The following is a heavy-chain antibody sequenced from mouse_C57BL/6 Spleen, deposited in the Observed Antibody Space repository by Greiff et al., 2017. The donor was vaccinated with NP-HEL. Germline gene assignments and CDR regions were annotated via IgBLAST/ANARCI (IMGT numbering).Heavy chain of an antibody. CDR3: ARDYYDYDDGYFDV. CDR2: IHPNSGST. CDR1: GYTFTSYW. Sequence: QVQLQQPGAELVKPGASVKLSCKASGYTFTSYWMHWVKQRPGQGLEWIGMIHPNSGSTNYNEKFKSKATLTVDKSSSTAYMQLSSLTSEDSAVYYCARDYYDYDDGYFDVWGTGTTVTVSS. D-gene: IGHD2-4*01. J-gene: IGHJ1*03. V-gene: IGHV1-64*01.